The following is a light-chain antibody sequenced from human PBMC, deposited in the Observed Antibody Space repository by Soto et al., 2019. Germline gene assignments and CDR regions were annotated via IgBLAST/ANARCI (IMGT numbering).Light chain of an antibody. CDR3: QQYGSSALT. Sequence: EIVLTQSPGTLSLSPGERATLSCRASQSVSSSYLVWYQQRPGQPPRLLIYGTSNRAAGIPDRFTGTGSGTDFTLTIYRLEPEDSAVYYCQQYGSSALTFGRGTK. CDR1: QSVSSSY. V-gene: IGKV3-20*01. CDR2: GTS. J-gene: IGKJ4*01.